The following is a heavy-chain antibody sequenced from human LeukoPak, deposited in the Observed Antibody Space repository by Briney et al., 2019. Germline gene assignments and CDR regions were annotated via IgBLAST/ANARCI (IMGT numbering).Heavy chain of an antibody. Sequence: PGGSLRLSCAASGFPVSSNYMSWVRQAPGKGLEGVSVIYSGGSTYYADSVKGRFTISRDNSKNTLYLQMNSLRAEDTAVYYCARVRIQLWYYFDYWGQGTLVTVSS. V-gene: IGHV3-53*01. J-gene: IGHJ4*02. CDR3: ARVRIQLWYYFDY. D-gene: IGHD5-18*01. CDR2: IYSGGST. CDR1: GFPVSSNY.